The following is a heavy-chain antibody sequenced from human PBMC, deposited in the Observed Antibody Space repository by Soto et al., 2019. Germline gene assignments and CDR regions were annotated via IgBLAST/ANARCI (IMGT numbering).Heavy chain of an antibody. Sequence: GASVKVSCKASGFTFTSSAVQWVRQARGQRLEWIGWIVVGSGNTNYAQKFQERVTITRDMSTSTAYMGLSSLRSEDTAVYYCAAIGAATTPPDDAFDIWGQGTMVTVSS. CDR3: AAIGAATTPPDDAFDI. CDR1: GFTFTSSA. V-gene: IGHV1-58*01. J-gene: IGHJ3*02. D-gene: IGHD2-15*01. CDR2: IVVGSGNT.